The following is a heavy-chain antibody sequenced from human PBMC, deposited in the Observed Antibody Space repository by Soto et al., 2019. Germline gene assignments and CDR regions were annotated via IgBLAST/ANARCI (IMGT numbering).Heavy chain of an antibody. Sequence: SETLSLTCAFYGLSFSGYYWSLIRQPPGKGLEWIGEINHSGSTNYNPSLKSRVTISVDTSKNQFSLKLSSVTAADTAVYYCATEVVVAADDAFDIWGQGTMVTVSS. D-gene: IGHD2-15*01. CDR3: ATEVVVAADDAFDI. CDR2: INHSGST. CDR1: GLSFSGYY. J-gene: IGHJ3*02. V-gene: IGHV4-34*01.